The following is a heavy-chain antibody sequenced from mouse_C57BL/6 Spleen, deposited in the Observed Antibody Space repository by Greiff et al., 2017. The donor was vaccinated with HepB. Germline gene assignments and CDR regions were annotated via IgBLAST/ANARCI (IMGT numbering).Heavy chain of an antibody. D-gene: IGHD1-1*01. CDR2: IYPRDGST. CDR1: GYTFTSYD. Sequence: QVQLQQSGPELVKPGASVKLSCKASGYTFTSYDINWVKQRPGQGLEWIGWIYPRDGSTKYNEKFKGKATLTVDTSSSTADMELHSLTSEDSAVYFWARREYYYGSPAWFAYWGQGTLVTVSA. J-gene: IGHJ3*01. V-gene: IGHV1-85*01. CDR3: ARREYYYGSPAWFAY.